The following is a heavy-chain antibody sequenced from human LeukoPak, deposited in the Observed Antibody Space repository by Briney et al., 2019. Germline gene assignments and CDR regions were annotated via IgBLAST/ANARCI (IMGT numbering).Heavy chain of an antibody. CDR2: ISSSSSYI. CDR1: GFTFSSYS. CDR3: ARAWDYYDSSGYCY. J-gene: IGHJ4*02. Sequence: GGSLRLSCAASGFTFSSYSMNWVRQAPGKGLEWVSSISSSSSYIYYADSVKGRFTISRDNAKNSLYLQMNSLRAEDTAVYYCARAWDYYDSSGYCYWGQGTLGTVSS. D-gene: IGHD3-22*01. V-gene: IGHV3-21*01.